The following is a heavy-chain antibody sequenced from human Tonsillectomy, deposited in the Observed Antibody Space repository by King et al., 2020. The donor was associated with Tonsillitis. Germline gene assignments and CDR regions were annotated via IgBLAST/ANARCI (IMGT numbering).Heavy chain of an antibody. V-gene: IGHV3-49*04. J-gene: IGHJ4*02. Sequence: QLVQSGGGLVQPGRSLRLSCTASGFTFGDYAMNWVRQAPGKGLAWVGFIRSKAYGGTTEYAASVKGRFTISRDDSKSIAYLPMNSLKTEDTAVYYCTRSVTDLWSGYYRFAYWGQGTLVTVSS. CDR2: IRSKAYGGTT. CDR3: TRSVTDLWSGYYRFAY. CDR1: GFTFGDYA. D-gene: IGHD3-3*01.